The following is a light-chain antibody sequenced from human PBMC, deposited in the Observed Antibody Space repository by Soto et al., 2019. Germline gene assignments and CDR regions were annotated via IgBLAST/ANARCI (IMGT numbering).Light chain of an antibody. V-gene: IGLV2-14*01. CDR3: SSYTDSSTVV. Sequence: QSAHPQPASVSGSPGQSITISCTGTSSYVGSYNYVSWYQHHPGKAPKLMIYEVNNRPSGVSNRFSGSKSGNTASLTISGVQAEDEADYYCSSYTDSSTVVFGTGTKVTVL. J-gene: IGLJ1*01. CDR2: EVN. CDR1: SSYVGSYNY.